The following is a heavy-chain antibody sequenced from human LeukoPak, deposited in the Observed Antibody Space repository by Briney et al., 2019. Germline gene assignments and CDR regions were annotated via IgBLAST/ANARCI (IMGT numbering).Heavy chain of an antibody. CDR1: GGSISSYY. CDR3: ARDYGDLADCYYYYMDV. J-gene: IGHJ6*03. D-gene: IGHD4-17*01. CDR2: IYTSGST. V-gene: IGHV4-4*07. Sequence: SETLSLTCTVSGGSISSYYWSWIRQPAGKGLEWIGRIYTSGSTNYNPSLKSRVTMSVDTSKNQFSLKLSSVTAADTAVYYCARDYGDLADCYYYYMDVWGKGTTVTVSS.